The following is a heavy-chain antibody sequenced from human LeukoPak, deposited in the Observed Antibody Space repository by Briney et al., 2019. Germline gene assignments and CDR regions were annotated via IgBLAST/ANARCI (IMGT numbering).Heavy chain of an antibody. J-gene: IGHJ4*02. CDR1: GFTFSSYA. CDR3: ARVPRITIFGVVIMGGHFDY. Sequence: GGSLRLSCAASGFTFSSYAMSWVRQAPGKGLEWVSAISGSGGSTYYADSVKGRFTISRDNSKNTLYLQMNSLRAEDTAVYYCARVPRITIFGVVIMGGHFDYWGQGTLVTVSS. V-gene: IGHV3-23*01. D-gene: IGHD3-3*01. CDR2: ISGSGGST.